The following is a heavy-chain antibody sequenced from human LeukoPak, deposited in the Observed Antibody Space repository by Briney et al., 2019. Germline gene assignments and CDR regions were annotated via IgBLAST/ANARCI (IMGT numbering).Heavy chain of an antibody. CDR3: ARHPITIFGVVTYFDY. D-gene: IGHD3-3*01. CDR2: IYPGDSDT. J-gene: IGHJ4*02. V-gene: IGHV5-51*01. CDR1: GYSFTSYW. Sequence: GESLKISCKGSGYSFTSYWIGWVRPMPGKGLEWMGIIYPGDSDTRYSPSFQGQVTISADKSISTAYLQWSSLKASDTAMYYCARHPITIFGVVTYFDYWGQGTLVTVSS.